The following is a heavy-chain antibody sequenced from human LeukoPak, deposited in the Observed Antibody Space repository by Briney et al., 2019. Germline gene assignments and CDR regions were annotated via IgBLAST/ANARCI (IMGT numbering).Heavy chain of an antibody. J-gene: IGHJ4*02. V-gene: IGHV4-4*02. CDR1: GGSINSSNW. Sequence: PSGTLSLTCAVSGGSINSSNWWSWVRQPPGKGLEWIGEIYHSGSTKCNPSLKSRVTISVDKSKNQFSLKLNSVTAADTAVYYCAREVGRGLFDYWGQGTLVTVSS. CDR3: AREVGRGLFDY. CDR2: IYHSGST. D-gene: IGHD1-26*01.